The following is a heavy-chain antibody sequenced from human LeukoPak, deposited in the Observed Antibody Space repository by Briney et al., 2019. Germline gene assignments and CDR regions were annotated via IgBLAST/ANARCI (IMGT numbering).Heavy chain of an antibody. D-gene: IGHD3-9*01. CDR2: ISSNGGST. V-gene: IGHV3-64D*06. J-gene: IGHJ5*02. CDR3: VKRSSKLRYFDWFLSGFDP. CDR1: GFTFSSYA. Sequence: SGGSLRLSCSASGFTFSSYAMHWVRQAPGKGLEYVSAISSNGGSTYYADSVKGRFTISRDNSKNTLYLQMSSLRAEDTAVYYCVKRSSKLRYFDWFLSGFDPWGQGTLVTVSS.